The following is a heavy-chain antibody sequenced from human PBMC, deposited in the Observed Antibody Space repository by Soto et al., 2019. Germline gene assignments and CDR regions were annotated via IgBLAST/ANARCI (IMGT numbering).Heavy chain of an antibody. Sequence: QVQLVQSGAEVKKSGASVKVSCKASGYTFTSYDINWVRQATGQGLEWMGWMNPNSGNTAYAQKFQGRITMTRNTSISTAYRGLSSLRSEDTAVYYCARDKVTSGYPDWVQGTLVTVSS. CDR1: GYTFTSYD. V-gene: IGHV1-8*01. CDR3: ARDKVTSGYPD. CDR2: MNPNSGNT. D-gene: IGHD3-22*01. J-gene: IGHJ4*02.